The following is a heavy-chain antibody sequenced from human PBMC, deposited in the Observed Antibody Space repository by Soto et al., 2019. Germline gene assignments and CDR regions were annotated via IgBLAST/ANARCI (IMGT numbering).Heavy chain of an antibody. D-gene: IGHD5-12*01. Sequence: ASVKVSCKASGYTFTGYYMHWVRQAPGQGLEWMGWINPNSGGTNYAQKFQGWVTMTRDTSISTAYMELSRLRSDDTAVYYCARDIGGVEMATIFYGMDVWGQGNTVTVSS. CDR3: ARDIGGVEMATIFYGMDV. CDR2: INPNSGGT. CDR1: GYTFTGYY. J-gene: IGHJ6*02. V-gene: IGHV1-2*04.